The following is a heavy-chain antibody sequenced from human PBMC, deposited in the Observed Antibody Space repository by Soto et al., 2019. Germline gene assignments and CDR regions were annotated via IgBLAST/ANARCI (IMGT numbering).Heavy chain of an antibody. J-gene: IGHJ6*02. Sequence: EVQLVESGGGLVQPGGSLRLSCAASGFTFSNYWMSWVRQAPGKGLEWVANIKQDGSEKYYVDSVKGRFTISRDNAKNSLYLQMNSLRAEDTAVYYCARDDSGSYSFSDYYGMDVWGQGTTVTVSS. D-gene: IGHD1-26*01. CDR1: GFTFSNYW. V-gene: IGHV3-7*03. CDR3: ARDDSGSYSFSDYYGMDV. CDR2: IKQDGSEK.